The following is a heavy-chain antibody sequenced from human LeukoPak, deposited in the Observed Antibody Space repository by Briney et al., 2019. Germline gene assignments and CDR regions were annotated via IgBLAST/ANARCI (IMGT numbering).Heavy chain of an antibody. CDR1: GYTFTTYY. CDR3: ARESGNTTMVNFDY. D-gene: IGHD5-18*01. J-gene: IGHJ4*02. V-gene: IGHV1-46*01. CDR2: INPNTGST. Sequence: ASVKVSCKASGYTFTTYYIHWVRQAPGQGLEWMGIINPNTGSTTYAQKFQGRVTMTRDTSTNTVHMELSSLRSEDTAVYSCARESGNTTMVNFDYWGQGTLVTVSS.